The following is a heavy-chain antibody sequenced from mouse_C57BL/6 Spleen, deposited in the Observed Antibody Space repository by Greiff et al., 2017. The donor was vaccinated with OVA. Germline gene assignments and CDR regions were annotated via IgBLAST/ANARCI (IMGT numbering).Heavy chain of an antibody. Sequence: QVHVKQPGTELVKPGASVKLSCKASGYTFTSYWMHWVKQRPGQGLEWIGNINPSNGGTNYNEKFKSKATLTVDKSSSTAYMQLSSLTSEDSAVYYCARGYYGSSRYYFDYWGQGTTLTVSS. D-gene: IGHD1-1*01. CDR2: INPSNGGT. V-gene: IGHV1-53*01. CDR1: GYTFTSYW. J-gene: IGHJ2*01. CDR3: ARGYYGSSRYYFDY.